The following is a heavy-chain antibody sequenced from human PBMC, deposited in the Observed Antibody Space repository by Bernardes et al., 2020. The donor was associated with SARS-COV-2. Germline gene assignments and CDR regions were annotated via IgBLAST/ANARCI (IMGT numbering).Heavy chain of an antibody. CDR3: ARVALNPPNGLDAFDI. CDR1: GFSFSDYY. V-gene: IGHV3-11*05. Sequence: GGSLRLLCAACGFSFSDYYMSWIRQVPGKGLECVSYISDYSYTNYANSVKGRFTISRDNAKNSLYLQMNNLKAEDTAVYYCARVALNPPNGLDAFDIWGQGTMVTVS. CDR2: ISDYSYT. J-gene: IGHJ3*02.